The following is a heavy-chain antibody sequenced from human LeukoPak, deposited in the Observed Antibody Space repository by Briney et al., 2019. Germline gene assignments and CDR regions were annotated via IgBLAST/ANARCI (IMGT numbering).Heavy chain of an antibody. CDR3: ARGRPSGSYQRRSYYMDA. J-gene: IGHJ6*03. CDR2: ISAYNGNT. Sequence: ASVKVSCKASGYTFTSYGISWVRQAPGQGLEWMGWISAYNGNTNYAQKLQGRVTMTTDTSTSTAYMELRSLRSDDTAVYYCARGRPSGSYQRRSYYMDAWGKGTTVTVSS. D-gene: IGHD1-26*01. V-gene: IGHV1-18*01. CDR1: GYTFTSYG.